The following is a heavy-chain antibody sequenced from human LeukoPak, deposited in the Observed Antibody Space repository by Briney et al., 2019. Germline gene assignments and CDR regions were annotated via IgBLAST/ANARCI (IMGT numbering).Heavy chain of an antibody. J-gene: IGHJ4*02. CDR1: GGSISSGSYY. V-gene: IGHV4-61*02. CDR3: AGRDTMDY. CDR2: IYTSGST. Sequence: SQTLSLTCTVSGGSISSGSYYWSWIRQPAGKGLEWIGRIYTSGSTNYNPSLKSRVTISVDTSNTQFSLKRSSVTAAITAVYYCAGRDTMDYWGQGTLVTVSS. D-gene: IGHD3-10*01.